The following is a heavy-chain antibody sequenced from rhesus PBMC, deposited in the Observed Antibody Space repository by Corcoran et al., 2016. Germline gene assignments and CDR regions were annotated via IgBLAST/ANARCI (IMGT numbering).Heavy chain of an antibody. D-gene: IGHD6-43*01. V-gene: IGHV4S9*01. J-gene: IGHJ4*01. CDR1: VGPISDSSV. Sequence: QVQLQESGPGLGSPSETLSPPGASSVGPISDSSVWNGIRPPPGKGLEWIGNIYGNSASTYYNPSLKSRVTISKDTSKNQVFLKLSSVTAADTAVYYCARDGGPDSSSFPYWGQGVLVTVSS. CDR2: IYGNSAST. CDR3: ARDGGPDSSSFPY.